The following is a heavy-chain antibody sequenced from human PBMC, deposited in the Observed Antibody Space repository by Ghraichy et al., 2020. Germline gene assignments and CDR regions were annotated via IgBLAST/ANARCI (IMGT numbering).Heavy chain of an antibody. V-gene: IGHV3-72*01. D-gene: IGHD1-26*01. J-gene: IGHJ4*02. Sequence: GGSLRISCAASGFTFGDHYMDWVRQAPGKGLEWVGRIKNRVGSYATEYAAALTGRFSISRDESRRSVYLQMSSLRFEDTAVYFCATWIAGAPRYWGQGTLVTVSS. CDR1: GFTFGDHY. CDR3: ATWIAGAPRY. CDR2: IKNRVGSYAT.